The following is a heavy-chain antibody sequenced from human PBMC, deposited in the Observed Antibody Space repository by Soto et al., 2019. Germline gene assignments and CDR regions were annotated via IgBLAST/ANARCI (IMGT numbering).Heavy chain of an antibody. Sequence: EVQLVESGGGLVQPGGSLRLSCAASGFTFSSYWMSWVRQAPGKGLEWVVYIKQDGSERYYMDSVRGRFTASRDNAKNSLYLQMNSLRAEDTAVYFCARVTYSYGWIYDYWGQGSLVTVSS. V-gene: IGHV3-7*01. CDR1: GFTFSSYW. CDR3: ARVTYSYGWIYDY. D-gene: IGHD6-19*01. CDR2: IKQDGSER. J-gene: IGHJ4*01.